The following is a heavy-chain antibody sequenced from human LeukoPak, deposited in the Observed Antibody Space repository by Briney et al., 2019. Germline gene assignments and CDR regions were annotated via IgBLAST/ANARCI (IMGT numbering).Heavy chain of an antibody. D-gene: IGHD6-13*01. CDR1: GFTFSSYA. CDR2: ISYDGSNK. V-gene: IGHV3-30*01. J-gene: IGHJ6*04. Sequence: PGGSLRLSCAASGFTFSSYAMHWVRQAPGKGLERVAVISYDGSNKYYADSVKGRFTISRDNSKNTLYLQMNSLRAEDTAVYYCARGISWQLVRMDVWGKGTTVTVSS. CDR3: ARGISWQLVRMDV.